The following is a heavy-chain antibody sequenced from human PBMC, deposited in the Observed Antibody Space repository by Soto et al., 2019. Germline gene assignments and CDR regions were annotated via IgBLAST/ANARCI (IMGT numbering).Heavy chain of an antibody. CDR1: GYTFTSYD. V-gene: IGHV1-8*01. CDR3: ARGLLGSFVLMVYAIRDYYYYGMDV. CDR2: MNPNSGNT. J-gene: IGHJ6*02. Sequence: GASVKVSCKASGYTFTSYDINWVRQATGQGLEWMGWMNPNSGNTGYAQKFQGRVTMTRNTSISTAYMELSSLRSEDTAVYYCARGLLGSFVLMVYAIRDYYYYGMDVWGQGTTVTVSS. D-gene: IGHD2-8*01.